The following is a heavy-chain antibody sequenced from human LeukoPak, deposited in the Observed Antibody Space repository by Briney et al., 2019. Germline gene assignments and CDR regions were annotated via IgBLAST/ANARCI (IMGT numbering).Heavy chain of an antibody. Sequence: TGGSLRLSCAASGFTFSSYSMNWVRQAPGKGLEWVSVIYSGGSTYYADSVKGRFTISRDNSKNTLYLQMNSLRAEDTAVYYCAKDLEGAFDIWGQGTMVTVSS. J-gene: IGHJ3*02. D-gene: IGHD1-1*01. V-gene: IGHV3-23*03. CDR2: IYSGGST. CDR1: GFTFSSYS. CDR3: AKDLEGAFDI.